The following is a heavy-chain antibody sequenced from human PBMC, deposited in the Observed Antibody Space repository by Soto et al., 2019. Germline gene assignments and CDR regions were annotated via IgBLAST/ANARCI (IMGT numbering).Heavy chain of an antibody. CDR3: AKDQSTVLYYSDY. CDR2: ITAGGGST. V-gene: IGHV3-23*01. Sequence: GGSLRLSCAASGFTFSTYAMSWVRQAPGKGLEWVSGITAGGGSTYYADSVKGRFTISRDNSKNTLYLQMNSLRAEDTAVYYCAKDQSTVLYYSDYWGQGTLVTVSS. J-gene: IGHJ4*02. CDR1: GFTFSTYA.